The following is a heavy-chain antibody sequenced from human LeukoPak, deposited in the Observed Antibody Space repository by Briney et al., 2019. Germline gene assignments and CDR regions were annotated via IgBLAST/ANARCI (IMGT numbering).Heavy chain of an antibody. J-gene: IGHJ5*02. D-gene: IGHD4-17*01. CDR1: GGSISSSSYY. CDR2: INHSGST. CDR3: ARDKGRGTTANWFDP. Sequence: PSETLSLTCTVSGGSISSSSYYWSWIRQPPGKGLEWIGEINHSGSTNYNPSLKSRVTISVDTSKNQFSLKLSSVTAADTAVYYCARDKGRGTTANWFDPWGQGTLVTVSS. V-gene: IGHV4-39*02.